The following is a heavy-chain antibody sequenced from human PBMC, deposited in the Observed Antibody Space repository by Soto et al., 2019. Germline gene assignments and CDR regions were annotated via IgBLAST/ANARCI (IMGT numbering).Heavy chain of an antibody. J-gene: IGHJ6*02. D-gene: IGHD4-17*01. CDR1: GFTFTSSA. V-gene: IGHV1-58*02. Sequence: QMQLVQSGPEVKKPGTSVKVSCKASGFTFTSSAMQWVRQARGQRLEWIGWIVVGSGNTNYAQKFQERVTITRDMSXTTAYMELSSLRSEDTAVYYCAAGDYGVYYYYGMDVWGQGTTVTVSS. CDR2: IVVGSGNT. CDR3: AAGDYGVYYYYGMDV.